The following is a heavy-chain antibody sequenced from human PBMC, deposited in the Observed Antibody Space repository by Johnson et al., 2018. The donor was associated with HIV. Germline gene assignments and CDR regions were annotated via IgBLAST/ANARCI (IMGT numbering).Heavy chain of an antibody. J-gene: IGHJ3*01. V-gene: IGHV3-30*04. CDR2: ISYDGSDK. CDR1: GFTFSSYA. D-gene: IGHD2-2*01. Sequence: MQLVESGGGVVQPGRSLRLSCAASGFTFSSYAMHWVRQAPAKGLQWVAVISYDGSDKDYADSVKGRFTISRDSSKNTLYLQMNSLRVEDTAVYYCARDRWYCSSTSCQKDAVDVWGQGTMATGSS. CDR3: ARDRWYCSSTSCQKDAVDV.